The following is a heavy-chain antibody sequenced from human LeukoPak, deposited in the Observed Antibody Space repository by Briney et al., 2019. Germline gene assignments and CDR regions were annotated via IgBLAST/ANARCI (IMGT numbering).Heavy chain of an antibody. Sequence: GGSLRLSCAASGFTFSSYGMHWVRQAPGKGLEWVAVIWYDGGNKYYADSVKGRFTISRDNSKNTLYLQMNSLRAEDTAVYYCARDRPYSGSHGGDYWGQGTLVTVSS. J-gene: IGHJ4*02. CDR2: IWYDGGNK. CDR1: GFTFSSYG. CDR3: ARDRPYSGSHGGDY. V-gene: IGHV3-33*01. D-gene: IGHD1-26*01.